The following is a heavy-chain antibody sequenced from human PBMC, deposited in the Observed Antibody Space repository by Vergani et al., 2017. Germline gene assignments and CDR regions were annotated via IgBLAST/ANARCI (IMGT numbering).Heavy chain of an antibody. D-gene: IGHD2-15*01. CDR3: AKGGIISEDYYGMDV. Sequence: EVQLVESGGGLVKPGGSLRLSCAASGFTFSSYSMNWVRQAPGKGLEWVSAISGSGGSTYYADSVKGRFTISRDNSKNTLYLQMNSLRAEDTAVYYCAKGGIISEDYYGMDVWGQGTTVTVSS. J-gene: IGHJ6*02. CDR1: GFTFSSYS. V-gene: IGHV3-23*04. CDR2: ISGSGGST.